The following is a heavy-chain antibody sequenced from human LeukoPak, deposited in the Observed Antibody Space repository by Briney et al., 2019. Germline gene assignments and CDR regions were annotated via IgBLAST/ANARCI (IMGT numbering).Heavy chain of an antibody. D-gene: IGHD6-19*01. J-gene: IGHJ4*02. Sequence: QTGGTLRLSCAASGFTFSSYATSRVRQAPGKGLKGVSGISGSGGSTYNADSVKARFTISRDNSENTLYLQMNSLRAEDTAVYYCVKVVAVPRDHFDYWGQGTLVTVSS. CDR1: GFTFSSYA. CDR2: ISGSGGST. V-gene: IGHV3-23*01. CDR3: VKVVAVPRDHFDY.